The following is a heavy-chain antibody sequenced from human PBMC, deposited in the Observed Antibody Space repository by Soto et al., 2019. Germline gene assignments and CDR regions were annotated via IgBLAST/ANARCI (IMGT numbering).Heavy chain of an antibody. D-gene: IGHD3-10*01. CDR1: GFTFDDYP. CDR2: ITWDGART. J-gene: IGHJ4*02. Sequence: VQLVESGGVVAQPGGSLRLSCAASGFTFDDYPMHWVRQVPGKGLEWVSHITWDGARTYYADSVGGRFTISRDNTKNSLYLAMSRLRTEDTALYYCVKGGNRGSGVDYWGQGTLVTVSS. V-gene: IGHV3-43*01. CDR3: VKGGNRGSGVDY.